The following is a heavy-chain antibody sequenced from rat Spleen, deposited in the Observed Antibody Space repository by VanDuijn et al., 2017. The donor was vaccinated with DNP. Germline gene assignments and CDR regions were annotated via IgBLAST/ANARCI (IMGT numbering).Heavy chain of an antibody. CDR2: ISYDGSST. CDR1: GFTFSNYD. Sequence: EVQLVESGGGLVQPGRSLKLSCAASGFTFSNYDMAWVRQAPKKGLEWVATISYDGSSTYYRDSVKGRFTVSRDNAKSTLYLQMDSLRSEDTATYYCTRLQSLFDNWGQGVMVTVSS. V-gene: IGHV5-7*01. J-gene: IGHJ2*01. CDR3: TRLQSLFDN.